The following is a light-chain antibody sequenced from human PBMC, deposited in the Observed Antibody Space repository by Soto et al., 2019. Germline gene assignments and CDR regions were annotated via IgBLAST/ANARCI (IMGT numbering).Light chain of an antibody. CDR1: SSNIGNNY. CDR2: ENN. CDR3: GTWDSSLSAGQGV. Sequence: QSVLKQPRSVSAAPGQKVTISCSGSSSNIGNNYVSWYQQLPGTAPKLLIYENNKRPSGIPDRFSGSKSGTSATLGITGLQTGDEADYYCGTWDSSLSAGQGVFGTGTKVTVL. V-gene: IGLV1-51*02. J-gene: IGLJ1*01.